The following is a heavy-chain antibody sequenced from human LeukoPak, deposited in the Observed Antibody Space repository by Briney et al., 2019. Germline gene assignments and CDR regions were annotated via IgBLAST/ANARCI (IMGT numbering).Heavy chain of an antibody. Sequence: GGSLRLSCAASGFTFSSYSMNWVRQAPGKGLEWVSSISSSSSYIYYADSVKGRFTISRDNAKNSLYLQMNSLRAEDTAVYYCARGRVVVPAAMHYYYYYGMDVWGQGTSVTVSS. CDR1: GFTFSSYS. CDR2: ISSSSSYI. J-gene: IGHJ6*02. CDR3: ARGRVVVPAAMHYYYYYGMDV. V-gene: IGHV3-21*01. D-gene: IGHD2-2*01.